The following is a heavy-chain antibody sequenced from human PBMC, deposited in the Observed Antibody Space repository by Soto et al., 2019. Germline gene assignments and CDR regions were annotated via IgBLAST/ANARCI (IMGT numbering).Heavy chain of an antibody. CDR2: INHSGST. Sequence: KTSETLSLTCAVYGGSFSGYYWSWIRQPPGKGLEWIGEINHSGSTNYNPSLKSRVTISVDTSKNQFSLKLSSVTAADTAVYYCARGTVAPHWGQGTLVTVSS. CDR3: ARGTVAPH. V-gene: IGHV4-34*01. J-gene: IGHJ4*02. D-gene: IGHD6-19*01. CDR1: GGSFSGYY.